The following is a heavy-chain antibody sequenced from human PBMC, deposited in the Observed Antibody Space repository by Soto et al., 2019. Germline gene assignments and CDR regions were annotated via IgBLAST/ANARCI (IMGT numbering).Heavy chain of an antibody. CDR1: GGSVNSGGYY. J-gene: IGHJ4*02. V-gene: IGHV4-31*03. CDR2: IYYSGTA. Sequence: QVQLHESGPGLVKPSQTLSLTCTVSGGSVNSGGYYWTWIRQHPGKALEGIGYIYYSGTAYYNPSLKRRVSISLDPSKNQVSLRLSSVTAADTGVYYCARSATTFPGDFVDFRGQGTLVTVSS. D-gene: IGHD4-17*01. CDR3: ARSATTFPGDFVDF.